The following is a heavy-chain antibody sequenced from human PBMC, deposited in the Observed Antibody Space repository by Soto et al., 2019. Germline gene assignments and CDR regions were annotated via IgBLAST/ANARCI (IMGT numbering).Heavy chain of an antibody. CDR2: SSNSGTFS. V-gene: IGHV3-11*03. Sequence: VGSLRLSCEGAGFTFSDYYLSWIRQAPGKGLEWISYSSNSGTFSRYADSVKGRFSISRDNTKNLLYLQMSSLRSDDSAVYFCARRKERSRPYYLDLWGQGTQVTVSS. D-gene: IGHD6-25*01. CDR3: ARRKERSRPYYLDL. CDR1: GFTFSDYY. J-gene: IGHJ4*02.